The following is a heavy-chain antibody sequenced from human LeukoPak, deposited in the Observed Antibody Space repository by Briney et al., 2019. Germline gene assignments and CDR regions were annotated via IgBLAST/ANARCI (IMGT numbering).Heavy chain of an antibody. D-gene: IGHD6-19*01. CDR2: IYSGGST. Sequence: GGSLRLSCAASGFTVSSNYMSWVRQAPGKGLEWVSVIYSGGSTYYADSVKGRFTISRDNSKNTLYLQMNSLRAEDTAVYYCASRYSSGWYGYYYYYMDVWGKGTTVTISS. J-gene: IGHJ6*03. CDR1: GFTVSSNY. V-gene: IGHV3-53*01. CDR3: ASRYSSGWYGYYYYYMDV.